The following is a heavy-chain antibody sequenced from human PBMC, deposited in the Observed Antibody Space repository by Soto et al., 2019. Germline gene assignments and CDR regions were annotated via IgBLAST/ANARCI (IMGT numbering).Heavy chain of an antibody. Sequence: SETLSLTCTVSGGSISSGGYYWSWIRQHPGKGLEWIGYIYYSGTTYYNPSLKSRVTISVDTSKNQFSLKLSSVSAADTAVYYCARLAYSSSSRPGAFDIWGQGTMVTVSS. D-gene: IGHD6-6*01. CDR3: ARLAYSSSSRPGAFDI. CDR2: IYYSGTT. CDR1: GGSISSGGYY. V-gene: IGHV4-31*03. J-gene: IGHJ3*02.